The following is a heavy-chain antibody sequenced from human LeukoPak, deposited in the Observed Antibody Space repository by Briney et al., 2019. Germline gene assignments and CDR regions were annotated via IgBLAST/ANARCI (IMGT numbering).Heavy chain of an antibody. D-gene: IGHD3-22*01. CDR1: GDSISSGSYY. CDR2: IYSSGST. V-gene: IGHV4-61*02. Sequence: SETLSLTCTISGDSISSGSYYWSWIRQPAGQGLEWIGRIYSSGSTYYNPSLKSRVTISIDTSKNQFSLKLSSVTASDTAVYYCAGGRYDTSDFSFDYWGQGTLVTVSS. J-gene: IGHJ4*02. CDR3: AGGRYDTSDFSFDY.